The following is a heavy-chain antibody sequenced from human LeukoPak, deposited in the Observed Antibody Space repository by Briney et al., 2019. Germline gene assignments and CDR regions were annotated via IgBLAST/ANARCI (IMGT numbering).Heavy chain of an antibody. CDR1: GGSISSYY. CDR3: AREGYYYGSGSYFAFDI. V-gene: IGHV4-4*07. D-gene: IGHD3-10*01. CDR2: IYTSGST. Sequence: SETLSLTCTVAGGSISSYYWSWIRQPAGKGLEWIGRIYTSGSTNYNPSLQSRVTMSVDTSKNQFSLKLSSVTAADTAVYYCAREGYYYGSGSYFAFDIWGQGTMVTVSS. J-gene: IGHJ3*02.